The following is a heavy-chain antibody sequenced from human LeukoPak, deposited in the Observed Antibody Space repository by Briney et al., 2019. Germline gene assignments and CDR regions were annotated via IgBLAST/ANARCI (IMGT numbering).Heavy chain of an antibody. CDR2: INHSGST. Sequence: NPSETLSLTCAVYGGSFSGYYWSWIRQPPGKGLEWIGEINHSGSTNYNPSLKSRVTISVDTSKNQFSLKLSSVTAADTAVYYCARGRYRSSGRAYYYYGMDVWGQGTTVTVSS. D-gene: IGHD6-19*01. CDR3: ARGRYRSSGRAYYYYGMDV. CDR1: GGSFSGYY. V-gene: IGHV4-34*01. J-gene: IGHJ6*02.